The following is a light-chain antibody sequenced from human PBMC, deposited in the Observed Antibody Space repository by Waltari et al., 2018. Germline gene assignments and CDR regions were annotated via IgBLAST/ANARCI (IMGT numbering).Light chain of an antibody. CDR2: DAS. Sequence: DIQMTQSPSSLSASIVDRVTITCQASQDISNFLNWYQQKPGKAPKLLIYDASNLKTGVPSRFSGSGSGTDFTFTISSLQPEDIATYYCQHYDNFPYTFGQGTKLEIK. J-gene: IGKJ2*01. V-gene: IGKV1-33*01. CDR1: QDISNF. CDR3: QHYDNFPYT.